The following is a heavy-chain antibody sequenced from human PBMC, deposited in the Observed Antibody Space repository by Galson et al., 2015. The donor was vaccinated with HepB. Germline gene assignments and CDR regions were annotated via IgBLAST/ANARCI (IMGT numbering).Heavy chain of an antibody. CDR3: ARSHLPYCGGDCYSSLRDYYGMDV. Sequence: SLRLSCAASGFTFSSYAMHWVRQAPGKGLEWVAVISYDGSNKYYADSVEGRFTISRDNSKNTLYLQMNSLRAEDTAVYYCARSHLPYCGGDCYSSLRDYYGMDVWGQGTTVTVSS. J-gene: IGHJ6*02. V-gene: IGHV3-30*04. D-gene: IGHD2-21*02. CDR1: GFTFSSYA. CDR2: ISYDGSNK.